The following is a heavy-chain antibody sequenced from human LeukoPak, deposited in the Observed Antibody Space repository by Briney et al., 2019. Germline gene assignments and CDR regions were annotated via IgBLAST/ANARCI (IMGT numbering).Heavy chain of an antibody. Sequence: GGSLRLSCVASGFTFSSYWMSWVRQAPGKGLEWVANMKQDGSEKYYVDSVKGRFTISRDNAKNSLYLQMNSLRAEDTAVYYCARGRYGDYGSTGYYFDYWGQGTLVTVSS. V-gene: IGHV3-7*01. CDR2: MKQDGSEK. CDR3: ARGRYGDYGSTGYYFDY. J-gene: IGHJ4*02. CDR1: GFTFSSYW. D-gene: IGHD4-17*01.